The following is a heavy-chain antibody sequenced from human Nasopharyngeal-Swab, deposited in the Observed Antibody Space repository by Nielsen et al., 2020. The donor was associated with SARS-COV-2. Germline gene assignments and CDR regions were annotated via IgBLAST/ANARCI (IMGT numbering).Heavy chain of an antibody. V-gene: IGHV4-30-4*08. J-gene: IGHJ3*02. D-gene: IGHD1-26*01. Sequence: SETLSLTCTVSGGSISSGDYYWSWSRQPPGKGLEWIGNIYYSGTAYYNPSLKSRVTISVDTSKNQFALKLSSVTAADTAVYCCARGGGTYGAFDIWGQGTIVTVSS. CDR2: IYYSGTA. CDR3: ARGGGTYGAFDI. CDR1: GGSISSGDYY.